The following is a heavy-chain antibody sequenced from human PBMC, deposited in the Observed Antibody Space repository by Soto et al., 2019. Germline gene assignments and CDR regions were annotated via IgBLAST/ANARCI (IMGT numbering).Heavy chain of an antibody. CDR1: GFTFSNAW. D-gene: IGHD6-13*01. CDR2: IKSKTDGGTT. V-gene: IGHV3-15*01. CDR3: TTAKYSSSWYFDY. J-gene: IGHJ4*02. Sequence: PGGSLRLSCAASGFTFSNAWMSWVRQAPGKGLEWVGRIKSKTDGGTTDYAAPVKGRFTISRDDSKNTLYLQMNSLGTEDTAVYYCTTAKYSSSWYFDYWGQGTLVTVSS.